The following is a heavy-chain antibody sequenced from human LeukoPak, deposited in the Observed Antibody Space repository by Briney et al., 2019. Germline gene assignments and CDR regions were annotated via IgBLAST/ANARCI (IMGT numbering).Heavy chain of an antibody. CDR3: ARPTKEGSSWYWWFDP. D-gene: IGHD6-13*01. J-gene: IGHJ5*02. CDR1: GFTFSSYS. V-gene: IGHV3-74*01. Sequence: PGGSLRLSCAASGFTFSSYSMHWVRQAPGKGLVWVSRINNDGSSTSYADSVKGRFTISRDNAKNTLYLQMNSLRAEDTAVYYCARPTKEGSSWYWWFDPWGQGTLVTVSS. CDR2: INNDGSST.